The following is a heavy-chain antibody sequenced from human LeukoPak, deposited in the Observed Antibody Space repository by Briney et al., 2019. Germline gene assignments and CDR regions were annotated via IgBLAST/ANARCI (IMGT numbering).Heavy chain of an antibody. CDR1: GFTFSSYD. D-gene: IGHD4-4*01. Sequence: GGSLRLSCAASGFTFSSYDMHWVRQAPGKGLEWVAVIWYDGSNKYYADSVKGRFTISRDNSKNTLYLQMNSLRAEDTAVYYCARSSASKNYYYYGMDVWGQGTTVTVSS. V-gene: IGHV3-33*01. J-gene: IGHJ6*02. CDR3: ARSSASKNYYYYGMDV. CDR2: IWYDGSNK.